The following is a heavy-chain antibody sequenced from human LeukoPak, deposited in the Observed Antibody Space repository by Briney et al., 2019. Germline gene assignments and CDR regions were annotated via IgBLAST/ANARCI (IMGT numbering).Heavy chain of an antibody. D-gene: IGHD4-17*01. V-gene: IGHV1-69*05. Sequence: SVKVSCKASGDTFSSYGVSWVRQAPGQGLEWMGRVIPIFGTANYAQKFQGRVTITTDESTSTAYMELSSLRSEDTAVYYCAIGDYGSVIRYFDYWGQGTLVTVSS. CDR1: GDTFSSYG. CDR3: AIGDYGSVIRYFDY. J-gene: IGHJ4*02. CDR2: VIPIFGTA.